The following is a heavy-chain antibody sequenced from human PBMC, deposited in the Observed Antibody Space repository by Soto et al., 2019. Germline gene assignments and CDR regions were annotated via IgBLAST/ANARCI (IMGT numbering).Heavy chain of an antibody. CDR2: VDYSGNT. D-gene: IGHD6-6*01. Sequence: QVQLQESGPGLVKPSQTLSLTCTVSGGSISSGGSFWTWIRQHPGVGLEWIGYVDYSGNTYDNPSLKSRVILSVDTSNNQFSLKLGSVSAADTAVYYCARSRGQLVRVWYFDLWGRGTLVTVSS. CDR1: GGSISSGGSF. J-gene: IGHJ2*01. V-gene: IGHV4-31*03. CDR3: ARSRGQLVRVWYFDL.